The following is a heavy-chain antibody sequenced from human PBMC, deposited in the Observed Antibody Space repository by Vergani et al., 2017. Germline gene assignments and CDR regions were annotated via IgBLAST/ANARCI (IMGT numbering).Heavy chain of an antibody. Sequence: QSQLVQSGDEVKKPGASVKVSCKTSGYSFINYGISWVRQAPGQGLEWLGWVSPYNGNTNYGQKIQGRVTMTTDTSKRTAYMQLRSLTFDDTAVYYCARDLWVGAPVPTNWFDPWGQGTLVTVSS. V-gene: IGHV1-18*01. D-gene: IGHD3-10*01. CDR3: ARDLWVGAPVPTNWFDP. CDR1: GYSFINYG. CDR2: VSPYNGNT. J-gene: IGHJ5*02.